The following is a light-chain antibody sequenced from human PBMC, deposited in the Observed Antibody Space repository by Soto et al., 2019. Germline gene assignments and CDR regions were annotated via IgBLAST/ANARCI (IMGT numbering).Light chain of an antibody. Sequence: EIVLTQSPGTLSLSPGERATLSCRASRSVSSSIAWYQQKPGQAPRLLIYGASSRAAGIPDRFSGSGSGTDCTLTISRLEPEDFAVYYCQQYGISPWTFGQGTKVEIK. CDR2: GAS. J-gene: IGKJ1*01. V-gene: IGKV3-20*01. CDR1: RSVSSS. CDR3: QQYGISPWT.